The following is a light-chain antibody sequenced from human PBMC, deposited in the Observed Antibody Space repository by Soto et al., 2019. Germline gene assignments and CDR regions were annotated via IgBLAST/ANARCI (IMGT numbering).Light chain of an antibody. CDR2: EVT. CDR1: SSDVGGYNY. Sequence: QSALTQPASVSGSPGQSITISCTGTSSDVGGYNYVSWYQQHPGKAPKVMIYEVTNRPSGISNRFSGSKSGNTASLTISGLQAEDEADYYCSSYTNDNGLVVFGGGTKVTVL. CDR3: SSYTNDNGLVV. J-gene: IGLJ2*01. V-gene: IGLV2-14*01.